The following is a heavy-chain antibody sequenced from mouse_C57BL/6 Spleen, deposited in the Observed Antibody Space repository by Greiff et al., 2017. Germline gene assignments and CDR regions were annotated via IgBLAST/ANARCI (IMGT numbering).Heavy chain of an antibody. CDR3: ARSYYYGSSLDY. D-gene: IGHD1-1*01. CDR1: GYTFTSYW. V-gene: IGHV1-64*01. Sequence: QVQLQQPGAELVKPGASVKLSCKASGYTFTSYWMHWVKQRPGQGLEWIGMIHPNSGSTNYNKKFKSKATLTVDKSSSTAYMQLSSLTSEDSAVYYCARSYYYGSSLDYWGQGTTLTVSA. J-gene: IGHJ2*01. CDR2: IHPNSGST.